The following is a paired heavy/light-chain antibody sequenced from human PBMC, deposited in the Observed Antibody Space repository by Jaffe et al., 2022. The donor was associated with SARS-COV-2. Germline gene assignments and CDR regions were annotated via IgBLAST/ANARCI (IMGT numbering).Heavy chain of an antibody. CDR2: IKQDESEN. Sequence: EVQLVESGGGLVQPGGSLRLSCAASGFTFSGYWMTWVRQAPGKGLEWVANIKQDESENFYVDSVKGRFTFSRDNAKKSLYLQMDSLRAEDTAVYYCARTANTAIDYWGQGTLVTVSS. CDR3: ARTANTAIDY. J-gene: IGHJ4*02. D-gene: IGHD5-18*01. CDR1: GFTFSGYW. V-gene: IGHV3-7*01.
Light chain of an antibody. V-gene: IGLV1-51*02. J-gene: IGLJ3*02. CDR3: GTWDTSLSVWL. CDR1: SSNIGNSY. CDR2: ENN. Sequence: QSVLTQPPSESAAPGQKVTISCSGGSSNIGNSYVSWYQQLPGTAPKLLIYENNKRPSGIPDRFSGSKSGTSATLGITGLQTGDEADYYCGTWDTSLSVWLFGGGTKLTVL.